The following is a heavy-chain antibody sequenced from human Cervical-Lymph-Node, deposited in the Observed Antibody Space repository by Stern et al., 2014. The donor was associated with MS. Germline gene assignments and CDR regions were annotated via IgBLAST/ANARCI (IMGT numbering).Heavy chain of an antibody. D-gene: IGHD5-24*01. V-gene: IGHV3-48*02. Sequence: EVHLVESGGGLVKPGGSLRLTCAGSGFVFRRYSLDWVRQAPGKGLERLSFINSEGDTIYYADSGRGRFTISRDDDKNSIFLQMTNLRDEDAAVYYCARGFLHNSFDLWGLGTVVTVSS. CDR3: ARGFLHNSFDL. J-gene: IGHJ3*01. CDR1: GFVFRRYS. CDR2: INSEGDTI.